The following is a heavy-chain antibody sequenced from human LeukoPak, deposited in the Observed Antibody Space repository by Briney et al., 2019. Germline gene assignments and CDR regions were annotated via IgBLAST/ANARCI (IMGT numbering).Heavy chain of an antibody. CDR3: ARKVVPVGVPAWWFDP. D-gene: IGHD2-2*01. Sequence: PSETLSLTCTVSGGSISSSDYSWTWIRQHPGKGLEWIGYISYNGSTYYRPSLKSRVTISADTSKSQFFLKLTSVTAADTAIYYGARKVVPVGVPAWWFDPWGQGTLVIVS. V-gene: IGHV4-31*03. CDR1: GGSISSSDYS. J-gene: IGHJ5*02. CDR2: ISYNGST.